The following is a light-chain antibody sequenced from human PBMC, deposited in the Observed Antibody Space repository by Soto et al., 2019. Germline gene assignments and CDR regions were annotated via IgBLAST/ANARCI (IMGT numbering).Light chain of an antibody. CDR2: RNN. V-gene: IGLV1-47*01. J-gene: IGLJ2*01. CDR3: AAWDDSLSGRGV. Sequence: QSVLTQPPSASETPGQRVTISCSGSSSNIGSNYVYWYQHLPGTAPKLLIYRNNQRPSGVPDRFSGSKSGTSAFLAISGLRSEDEADYYCAAWDDSLSGRGVFGGGTKLTVL. CDR1: SSNIGSNY.